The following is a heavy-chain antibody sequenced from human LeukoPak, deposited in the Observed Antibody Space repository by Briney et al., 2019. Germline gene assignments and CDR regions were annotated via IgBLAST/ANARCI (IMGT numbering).Heavy chain of an antibody. D-gene: IGHD2-21*02. CDR3: TREAVTANGYFDY. V-gene: IGHV3-15*01. J-gene: IGHJ4*02. CDR2: IKSKTDGGTT. Sequence: GGSLRLSCAASGFTFSNALMTGVRQAPGKGREWVGRIKSKTDGGTTDYAAPVKGRFTISRDDSKNTLDLQMNSLKTEDTAVYYCTREAVTANGYFDYWGQGTLVTVSS. CDR1: GFTFSNAL.